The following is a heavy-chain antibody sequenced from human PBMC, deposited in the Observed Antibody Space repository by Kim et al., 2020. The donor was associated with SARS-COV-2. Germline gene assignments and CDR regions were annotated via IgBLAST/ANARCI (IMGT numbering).Heavy chain of an antibody. D-gene: IGHD6-19*01. CDR3: ARDRLIAVAGRDSVGYNWFDP. Sequence: GGSLRLSCAASGFTFSSYSMNWVRQAPGKGLEWVSYISSSSSTIYYADSVKGRFTISRDNAKNSLYLQMNSLRDEDTAVYYCARDRLIAVAGRDSVGYNWFDPWGQGTLVTVSS. J-gene: IGHJ5*02. CDR1: GFTFSSYS. V-gene: IGHV3-48*02. CDR2: ISSSSSTI.